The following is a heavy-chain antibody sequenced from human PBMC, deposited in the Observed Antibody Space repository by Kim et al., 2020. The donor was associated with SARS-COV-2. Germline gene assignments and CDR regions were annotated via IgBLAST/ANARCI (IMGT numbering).Heavy chain of an antibody. CDR3: ARDVRIAAAGNYYFDY. D-gene: IGHD6-13*01. Sequence: KVQGRVTSPADKSTSTAYMELSSLRSEDTAVYYCARDVRIAAAGNYYFDYWGQGTLVTVSS. V-gene: IGHV1-69*04. J-gene: IGHJ4*02.